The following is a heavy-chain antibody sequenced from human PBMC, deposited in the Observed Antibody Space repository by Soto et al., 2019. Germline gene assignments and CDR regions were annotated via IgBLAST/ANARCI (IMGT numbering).Heavy chain of an antibody. Sequence: SETLSLTCTVSGGSISSGGYSWRWIRQHPGKGLEWIGYIYYSGSTYYNPSLKSRVTISVDTSKNQFSLKLSSVTAADTAVYYCARGESAGGDYGMDVWGQGTTVTAP. D-gene: IGHD2-8*02. CDR2: IYYSGST. CDR3: ARGESAGGDYGMDV. V-gene: IGHV4-31*03. CDR1: GGSISSGGYS. J-gene: IGHJ6*02.